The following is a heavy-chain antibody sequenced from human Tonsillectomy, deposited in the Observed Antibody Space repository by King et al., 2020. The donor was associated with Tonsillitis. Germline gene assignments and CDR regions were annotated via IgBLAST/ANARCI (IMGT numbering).Heavy chain of an antibody. J-gene: IGHJ5*02. D-gene: IGHD3-10*01. CDR2: ISYTGNTI. CDR3: AREGGMVGSQGSGSRRGGHLDL. Sequence: VQLVESGGGLAQPGGSLRLSCAASGFTFSSYSMNWVRQAPGKGLEWVSYISYTGNTIDYADSVKGRFTISRGNAENSLYLQMNSLRDEDTAVYYCAREGGMVGSQGSGSRRGGHLDLWGQGILVTVSS. V-gene: IGHV3-48*02. CDR1: GFTFSSYS.